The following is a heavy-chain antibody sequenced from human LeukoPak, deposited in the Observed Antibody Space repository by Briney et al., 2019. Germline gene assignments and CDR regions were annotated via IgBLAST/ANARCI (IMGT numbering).Heavy chain of an antibody. V-gene: IGHV3-9*01. CDR2: ISWNSGSI. D-gene: IGHD3-16*01. CDR1: GFTFDDYA. J-gene: IGHJ5*02. CDR3: AKDRRRRATIGGWFDP. Sequence: PGRSLRPSCAASGFTFDDYAMHWFRQAPGKGLEWVSGISWNSGSIGYVDSVKGRFTISRDNAKNSLYLQMNSLRAEDTALYYCAKDRRRRATIGGWFDPWGQGTLVTVSS.